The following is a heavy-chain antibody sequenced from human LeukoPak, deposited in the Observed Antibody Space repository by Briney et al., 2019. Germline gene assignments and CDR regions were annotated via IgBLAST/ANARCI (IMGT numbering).Heavy chain of an antibody. CDR2: INIGGTNT. V-gene: IGHV3-11*01. Sequence: GGSLRLSCAASGFTFNDYYMSWIRQAPGKGLGWLSYINIGGTNTHYADSVKGRFTISRDDAKKSLYLEMNNLRAEDTAVYYCATDGAGFDTWGQGVLVTVSS. CDR1: GFTFNDYY. J-gene: IGHJ5*02. CDR3: ATDGAGFDT.